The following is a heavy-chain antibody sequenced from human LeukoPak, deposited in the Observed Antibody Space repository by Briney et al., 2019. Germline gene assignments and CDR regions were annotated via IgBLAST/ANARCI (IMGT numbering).Heavy chain of an antibody. CDR2: IYYSGST. CDR3: AREAAIQGGYYFDY. V-gene: IGHV4-59*12. D-gene: IGHD2-21*02. Sequence: SETLSLTCAVYGGSFSGYYWSWIRQPPGKGLEWIGYIYYSGSTNYNPSLKSRVTMSVDTSKNQFSLKLSSVTAADTAVYYCAREAAIQGGYYFDYWGQGTLVTVSS. J-gene: IGHJ4*02. CDR1: GGSFSGYY.